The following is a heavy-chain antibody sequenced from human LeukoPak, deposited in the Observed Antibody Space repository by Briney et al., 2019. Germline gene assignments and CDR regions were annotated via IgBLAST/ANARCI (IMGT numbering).Heavy chain of an antibody. CDR3: ARDPGGATRRMDV. J-gene: IGHJ6*03. Sequence: GGSLRLSCAASRFTFSDYTIHWVRQAPGKGLEWVALISYDGSDKYYADSVKGRFTISRDNSKNTLYLQMNSLRAEDTAVYYCARDPGGATRRMDVWGKGTTVTVSS. CDR1: RFTFSDYT. D-gene: IGHD5-12*01. CDR2: ISYDGSDK. V-gene: IGHV3-30-3*01.